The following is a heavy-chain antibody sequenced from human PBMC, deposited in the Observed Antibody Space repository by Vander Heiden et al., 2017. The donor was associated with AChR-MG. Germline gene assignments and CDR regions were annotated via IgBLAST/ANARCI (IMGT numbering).Heavy chain of an antibody. CDR2: ISHDGSNK. D-gene: IGHD3-16*01. V-gene: IGHV3-30*18. J-gene: IGHJ4*02. CDR3: AKSRMDAGGDY. CDR1: GFTFSSYG. Sequence: QVQLVESGGGVVQPGRSLRLSCAASGFTFSSYGMHWVRQAPGKGLEWVAVISHDGSNKYYADSVKGRFTISRDNSKNTLYLQMNSLRAEDTAVYYCAKSRMDAGGDYWGQGTLVTVSS.